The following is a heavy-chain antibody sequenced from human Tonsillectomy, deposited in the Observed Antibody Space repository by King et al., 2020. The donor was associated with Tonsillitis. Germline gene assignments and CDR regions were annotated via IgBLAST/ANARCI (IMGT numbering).Heavy chain of an antibody. Sequence: QLQESGPGLVKPSETLSLTCTVSSCSISSYYWSWIRQPPGKGLEWIGYIYYSGSTNYNPSLKSRVTISVDTSKNQLSLKLSSVTAADTAVYYCARVVGATNGDEDGVDAFDSWGQGTMVTVCS. CDR1: SCSISSYY. J-gene: IGHJ3*02. D-gene: IGHD1-26*01. V-gene: IGHV4-59*01. CDR2: IYYSGST. CDR3: ARVVGATNGDEDGVDAFDS.